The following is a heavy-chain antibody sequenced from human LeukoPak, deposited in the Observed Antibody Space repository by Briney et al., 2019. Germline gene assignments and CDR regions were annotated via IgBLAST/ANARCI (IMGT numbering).Heavy chain of an antibody. D-gene: IGHD3-3*01. Sequence: SETLSLTCTVSGGSISSYYWSWIRQPPGKGLEWIGYIYYSGSTNYNPSLKSRVTISVDTSKNQFSLKLSSVTAADTAVYYCARADIWSAQSTNGMDVWGQGTTVTVSS. V-gene: IGHV4-59*01. CDR3: ARADIWSAQSTNGMDV. CDR2: IYYSGST. CDR1: GGSISSYY. J-gene: IGHJ6*02.